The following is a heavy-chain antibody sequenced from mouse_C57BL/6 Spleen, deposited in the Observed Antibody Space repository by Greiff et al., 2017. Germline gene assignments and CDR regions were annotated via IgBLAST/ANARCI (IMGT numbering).Heavy chain of an antibody. J-gene: IGHJ4*01. V-gene: IGHV1-42*01. CDR2: INPSTGGT. Sequence: EVQLQQSGPELVKPGASVKISCKASGYSFTGYYMNWVKQSPEKSLEWIGEINPSTGGTTYNQKFKAKATLTVDKSSSTAYMQLKSLTSEDSAVYYCASFMVTTDYYAMDYWGQGTSVTGSS. CDR3: ASFMVTTDYYAMDY. D-gene: IGHD2-2*01. CDR1: GYSFTGYY.